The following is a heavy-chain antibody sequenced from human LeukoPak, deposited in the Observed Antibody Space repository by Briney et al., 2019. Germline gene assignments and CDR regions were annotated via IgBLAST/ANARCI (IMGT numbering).Heavy chain of an antibody. CDR1: GGSISSSSYY. CDR3: ARDLIETGYYTSSGWGFDY. D-gene: IGHD3/OR15-3a*01. CDR2: IYYSGST. V-gene: IGHV4-39*07. Sequence: SETLSLTCTVSGGSISSSSYYWGWIRQPPGKGLEWIGSIYYSGSTYYNPSLKSRVTISVDTSKNQFSLKLSSVTAADTAVYYCARDLIETGYYTSSGWGFDYWGQGTLVTVSS. J-gene: IGHJ4*02.